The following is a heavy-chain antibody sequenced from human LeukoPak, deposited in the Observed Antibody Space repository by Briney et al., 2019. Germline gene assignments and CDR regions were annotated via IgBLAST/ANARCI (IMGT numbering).Heavy chain of an antibody. CDR2: IYYSGST. J-gene: IGHJ4*02. Sequence: SETLSLTCTVSGVSISSYYWSWIRQPPGKGLEWIGYIYYSGSTNYNPSLKSRVTISVDTSKNQFSLKLSSVTAADTAVYYCARQRGYSYGLRNYYFDYWGQGTLVTVSS. CDR3: ARQRGYSYGLRNYYFDY. CDR1: GVSISSYY. D-gene: IGHD5-18*01. V-gene: IGHV4-59*01.